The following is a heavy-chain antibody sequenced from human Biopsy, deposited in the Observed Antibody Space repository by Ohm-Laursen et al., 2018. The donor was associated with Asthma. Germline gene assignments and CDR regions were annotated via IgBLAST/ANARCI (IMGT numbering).Heavy chain of an antibody. CDR3: ARRITIFGVVQKDHGMDA. J-gene: IGHJ6*02. CDR2: IPQGGAT. CDR1: RGPFRGYV. Sequence: SDTLSLTCALNRGPFRGYVWAWIRQPPGKGLEWIGEIPQGGATTVNPSLKNRVTISRDTSKNQFSLRLTSVTAADTAVYFCARRITIFGVVQKDHGMDAWGQGTTVIVSS. D-gene: IGHD3-3*01. V-gene: IGHV4-34*01.